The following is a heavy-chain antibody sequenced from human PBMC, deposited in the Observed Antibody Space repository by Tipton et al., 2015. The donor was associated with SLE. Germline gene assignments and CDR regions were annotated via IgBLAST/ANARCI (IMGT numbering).Heavy chain of an antibody. J-gene: IGHJ6*02. CDR1: GGTFSSYA. CDR2: IIPIFGTA. D-gene: IGHD2-2*01. V-gene: IGHV1-69*01. Sequence: QSGPEVKKPGSSVKVSCKASGGTFSSYAISWVRQAPGQGLEWMGGIIPIFGTANYAQKFQGRVTITADESASTAYMELSSLRSGDAAVYYCARDRGDCSSTSCRYYYYYGMDVWGQGTTVTVSS. CDR3: ARDRGDCSSTSCRYYYYYGMDV.